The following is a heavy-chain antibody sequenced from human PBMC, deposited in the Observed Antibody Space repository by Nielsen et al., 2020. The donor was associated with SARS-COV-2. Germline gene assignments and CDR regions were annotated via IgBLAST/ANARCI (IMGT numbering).Heavy chain of an antibody. Sequence: ASVKVSCKVSGYTLTELSMHWVRQAPGKGLEWMGGFDPEDGETIYAQKFQGRVTMTEDTSTDTAYMELSSLRSEDTAVYYCARDLENNDSTDHFEFWGQGTLVTVSS. CDR3: ARDLENNDSTDHFEF. CDR2: FDPEDGET. V-gene: IGHV1-24*01. D-gene: IGHD2-8*02. CDR1: GYTLTELS. J-gene: IGHJ4*02.